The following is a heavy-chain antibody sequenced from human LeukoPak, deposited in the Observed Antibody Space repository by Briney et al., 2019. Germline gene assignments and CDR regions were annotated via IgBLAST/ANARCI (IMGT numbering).Heavy chain of an antibody. CDR1: GGTFGSYA. J-gene: IGHJ6*03. CDR3: ARGITGTTMGYYYYMDV. D-gene: IGHD1-7*01. V-gene: IGHV1-69*05. CDR2: IIPIFGTA. Sequence: SVKVSCKASGGTFGSYAISWVRQAPGQGLEWMGGIIPIFGTANYAQKFQGRVTITTDESTSTAYMELSSLRSEDTAVYYCARGITGTTMGYYYYMDVWGKGTTVTVSS.